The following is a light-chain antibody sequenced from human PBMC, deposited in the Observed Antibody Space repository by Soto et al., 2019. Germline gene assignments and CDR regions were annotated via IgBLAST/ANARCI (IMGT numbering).Light chain of an antibody. CDR1: QSVSSSY. J-gene: IGKJ3*01. CDR3: QQYGRSPPFT. CDR2: GAS. V-gene: IGKV3-20*01. Sequence: EIVLTQSPGTLSLSPGERATLSCRASQSVSSSYLAWYQQKPGQAPRLLIYGASSRATGIPDRFSGSGSGTDFNLTISRLEPEDFAVYYCQQYGRSPPFTFGPGTKVDIK.